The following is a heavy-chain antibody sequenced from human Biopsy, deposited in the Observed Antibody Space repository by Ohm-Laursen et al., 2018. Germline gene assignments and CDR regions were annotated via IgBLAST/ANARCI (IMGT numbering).Heavy chain of an antibody. CDR2: IYYSGST. J-gene: IGHJ6*02. CDR1: GGSISSDY. Sequence: SQTLSLTCTVSGGSISSDYWSWIRQPPGKGLEWIGYIYYSGSTNYNPSLKSRVTISVDTSKNQFSLRLNSVTAADTAVYYCARATSSTGWPYCYFYGMDVWGQGTTVTVSS. D-gene: IGHD2-2*01. CDR3: ARATSSTGWPYCYFYGMDV. V-gene: IGHV4-59*01.